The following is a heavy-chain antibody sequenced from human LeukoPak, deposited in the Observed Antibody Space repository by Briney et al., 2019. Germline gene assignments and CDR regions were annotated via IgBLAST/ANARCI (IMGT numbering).Heavy chain of an antibody. V-gene: IGHV4-34*01. J-gene: IGHJ6*03. Sequence: SETLSLTCAVYGGSFSGYYWSWIRQPPGKGLEWWGEINHSESTNYNPPLKSRVTISVDTSKNQFSLKLSSVTAADTAVYYCARDTSPYCSGGSCYGGYYYMDVWGKGTTVTVSS. CDR3: ARDTSPYCSGGSCYGGYYYMDV. CDR1: GGSFSGYY. CDR2: INHSEST. D-gene: IGHD2-15*01.